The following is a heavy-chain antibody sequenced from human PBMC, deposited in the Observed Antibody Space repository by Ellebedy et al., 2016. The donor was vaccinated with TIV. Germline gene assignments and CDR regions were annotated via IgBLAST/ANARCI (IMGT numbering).Heavy chain of an antibody. CDR2: ISAYNGNT. CDR3: ARDATSGIFDP. Sequence: AASVKVSCKAFGYTFTSYGITWVRQPPGQGLEWMGWISAYNGNTNYAQKLQGRVTMTTDTSTSTVYMELRSLRSDDTAVYYCARDATSGIFDPWGQGTLVTVSS. V-gene: IGHV1-18*01. CDR1: GYTFTSYG. J-gene: IGHJ5*02. D-gene: IGHD1-26*01.